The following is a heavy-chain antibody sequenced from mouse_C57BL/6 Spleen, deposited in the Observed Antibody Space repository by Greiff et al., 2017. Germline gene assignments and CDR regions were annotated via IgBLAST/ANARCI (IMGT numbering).Heavy chain of an antibody. CDR2: IRNKANGYTT. CDR3: ARYDSSGYVGFAY. J-gene: IGHJ3*01. Sequence: EVQRVESGGGLVQPGGSLSLSCAASGFTFTDYYMSWVRQPPGKALEWLGFIRNKANGYTTEYSASVKGRFTISRDNSQSILYLQMKALRAEDSATYYCARYDSSGYVGFAYWGQGTLVTVSA. D-gene: IGHD3-2*02. CDR1: GFTFTDYY. V-gene: IGHV7-3*01.